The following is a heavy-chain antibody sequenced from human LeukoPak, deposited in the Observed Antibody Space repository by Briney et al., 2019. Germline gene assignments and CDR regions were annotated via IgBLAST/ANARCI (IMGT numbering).Heavy chain of an antibody. V-gene: IGHV3-7*05. D-gene: IGHD3/OR15-3a*01. CDR3: ARDFWTVANTYYFEY. CDR1: GFTFSSYW. CDR2: IKQDGSEK. Sequence: PGVSLRLSCAASGFTFSSYWMSWVRQAPGKGLEWVANIKQDGSEKYCVDSVKGRFTISRDNAKNSLYLQMSSLRAEDTAVYYCARDFWTVANTYYFEYWGEGTLVTVSS. J-gene: IGHJ4*02.